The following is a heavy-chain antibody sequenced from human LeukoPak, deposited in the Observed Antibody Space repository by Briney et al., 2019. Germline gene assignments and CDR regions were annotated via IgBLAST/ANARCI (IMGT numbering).Heavy chain of an antibody. CDR1: GGSISSYY. J-gene: IGHJ4*02. CDR3: ATEGYCSGGSCYSRGYFDY. CDR2: IYYSGST. V-gene: IGHV4-59*12. D-gene: IGHD2-15*01. Sequence: PSETLSLTCTVSGGSISSYYWSWIRQPPGKGLEWIGYIYYSGSTNYNPSLKSRVTISVDTSKNQFSLELSSVTAADTAVYYCATEGYCSGGSCYSRGYFDYWGQGTLVTVSS.